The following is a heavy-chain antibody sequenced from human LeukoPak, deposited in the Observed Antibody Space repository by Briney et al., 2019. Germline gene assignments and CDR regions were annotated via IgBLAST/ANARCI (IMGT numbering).Heavy chain of an antibody. Sequence: PSETLSLTCAVSGYSISSGDYWGWSRQTPGKGLEWIGSIYHSGSTYYNPSLKSRVTISVDTSKNQFSLKLSSVTAADTAVYYCARNLTVPRHDAFDIWGQGTMVTVSS. CDR1: GYSISSGDY. CDR2: IYHSGST. J-gene: IGHJ3*02. CDR3: ARNLTVPRHDAFDI. D-gene: IGHD6-6*01. V-gene: IGHV4-38-2*01.